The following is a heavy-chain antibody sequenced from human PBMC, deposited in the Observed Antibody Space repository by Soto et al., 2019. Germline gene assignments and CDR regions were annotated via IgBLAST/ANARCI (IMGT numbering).Heavy chain of an antibody. CDR2: IIPIFGTA. D-gene: IGHD3-10*01. CDR1: GGTFSSYA. J-gene: IGHJ6*02. Sequence: SVKVSCKASGGTFSSYAISWVRQAPGQGLEWMGGIIPIFGTANYAQKFQGRVTITADESTSTAYMELSSLRSEDTAVYYCARDRWFGEFQSGMDVGGQGPTVTVPS. CDR3: ARDRWFGEFQSGMDV. V-gene: IGHV1-69*13.